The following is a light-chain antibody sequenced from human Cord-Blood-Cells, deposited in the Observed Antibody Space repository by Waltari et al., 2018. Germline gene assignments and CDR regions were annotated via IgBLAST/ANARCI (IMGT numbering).Light chain of an antibody. CDR2: HKSDSDK. J-gene: IGLJ3*02. Sequence: QAVLTQPSSLSASPGASASLTCTLRSGLNVGTYRIYWYQQKPGSPPQYLLRHKSDSDKQQGSGVPSRFSGSKDASANAGILLISGLQSEDEADYYCMIWHSSAWVFGGGTKLTVL. CDR1: SGLNVGTYR. CDR3: MIWHSSAWV. V-gene: IGLV5-45*02.